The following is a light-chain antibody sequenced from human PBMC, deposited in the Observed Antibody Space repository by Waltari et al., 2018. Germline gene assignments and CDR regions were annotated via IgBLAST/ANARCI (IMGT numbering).Light chain of an antibody. CDR1: TSDVGSYTL. J-gene: IGLJ3*02. CDR3: CSYVRDITWV. V-gene: IGLV2-23*01. Sequence: QSALTQPASVSGSPGPSITISSTGPTSDVGSYTLAPWYQHHPGKAPKLMIYEGTQRPSGVSDRFSGSKSGDTASLTISGLQAEDEADYYCCSYVRDITWVFGGGTKLTVL. CDR2: EGT.